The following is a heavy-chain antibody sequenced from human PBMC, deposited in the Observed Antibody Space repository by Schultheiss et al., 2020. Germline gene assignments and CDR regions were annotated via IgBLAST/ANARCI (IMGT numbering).Heavy chain of an antibody. CDR1: GFTFSSYS. Sequence: GGSLRLSCAASGFTFSSYSMNWVRQAPGKGLEWVSAISGSGGSTYYADSVKGRFTISRDNAKNSLYLQMNSLRDEDTAVYYCARDNVPNYYDSSGYNFDYWGQGTLVTVSS. D-gene: IGHD3-22*01. J-gene: IGHJ4*02. V-gene: IGHV3-21*01. CDR2: ISGSGGST. CDR3: ARDNVPNYYDSSGYNFDY.